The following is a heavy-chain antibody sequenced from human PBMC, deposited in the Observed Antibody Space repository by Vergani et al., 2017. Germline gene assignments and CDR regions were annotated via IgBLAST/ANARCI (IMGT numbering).Heavy chain of an antibody. CDR3: ARSIGYCAGATCRAYYFDH. CDR2: LNPTTGRT. Sequence: VQLVQSGAEVRKPGASVTVSCTASGYIFKNHYIHWLRQAPGQAFEWMGILNPTTGRTTSAQKFMGRVDMTRDPSTDTSTRTVQMTLSSLRSEDTAVYYCARSIGYCAGATCRAYYFDHWGQGTRVTVSS. V-gene: IGHV1-46*02. D-gene: IGHD2-21*01. J-gene: IGHJ5*02. CDR1: GYIFKNHY.